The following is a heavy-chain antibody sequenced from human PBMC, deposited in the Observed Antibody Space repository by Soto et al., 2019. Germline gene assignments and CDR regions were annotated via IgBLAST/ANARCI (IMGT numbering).Heavy chain of an antibody. V-gene: IGHV3-23*01. D-gene: IGHD6-6*01. Sequence: EVQLLESGGGLVQPGGSLRLSCAASGFTFSSYAMSWVRQAPGKGLEWVSAISGSGGSTYYADSVKRRFTISRDNSKNSLYLQRNSLSADDTAVYYCAKDGTDSSSFSLPPLTLYYYYYYMDVWGKGTTVTVSS. CDR2: ISGSGGST. CDR1: GFTFSSYA. CDR3: AKDGTDSSSFSLPPLTLYYYYYYMDV. J-gene: IGHJ6*03.